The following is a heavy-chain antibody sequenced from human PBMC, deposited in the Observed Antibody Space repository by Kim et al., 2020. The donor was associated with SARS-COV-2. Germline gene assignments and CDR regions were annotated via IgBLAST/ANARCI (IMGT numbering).Heavy chain of an antibody. CDR2: IYYSGST. Sequence: SETLSLTCTVSGGSISSGGYYWSWIRQHPGKGLEWIGYIYYSGSTYYNPSLKSRATISVDTSKNQFSLKLSSVTAADTAVYYCASLHSSGWYYYYGMDVWGQGTTVTVSS. V-gene: IGHV4-31*03. D-gene: IGHD6-19*01. CDR3: ASLHSSGWYYYYGMDV. CDR1: GGSISSGGYY. J-gene: IGHJ6*02.